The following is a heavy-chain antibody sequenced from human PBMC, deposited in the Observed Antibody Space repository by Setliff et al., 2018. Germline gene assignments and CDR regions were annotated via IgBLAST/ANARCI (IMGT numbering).Heavy chain of an antibody. CDR1: GGPFSGYY. D-gene: IGHD1-26*01. CDR2: INHSGST. CDR3: ARGVGATCDY. J-gene: IGHJ4*02. Sequence: SETLSLTCAVYGGPFSGYYWSWIRQPPGKGLEWIGEINHSGSTNYNPSLKSRVTISVDMSKNQFSLKLSSVTAADTAVYYCARGVGATCDYWGQGTLVTVSS. V-gene: IGHV4-34*01.